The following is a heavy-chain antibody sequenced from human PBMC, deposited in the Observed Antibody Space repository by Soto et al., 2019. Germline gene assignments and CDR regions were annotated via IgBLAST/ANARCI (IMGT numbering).Heavy chain of an antibody. CDR3: ARKIVHSYGYVDY. V-gene: IGHV4-34*01. J-gene: IGHJ4*02. D-gene: IGHD5-18*01. CDR2: INHSGST. Sequence: QVQLQQWGAGLLKPSETLSLTCAVYGGSFSGYYWSWIRQPPGKGLEWIGEINHSGSTNYNPSLKSRVTISVDTSKNQFSLKLSSVTAADTAVYYCARKIVHSYGYVDYWGQGTLVTVSS. CDR1: GGSFSGYY.